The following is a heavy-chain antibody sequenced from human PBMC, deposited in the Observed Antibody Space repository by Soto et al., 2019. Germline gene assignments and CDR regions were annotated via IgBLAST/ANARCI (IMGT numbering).Heavy chain of an antibody. J-gene: IGHJ4*02. CDR3: AGGGGGGN. CDR2: ISSSSSYT. CDR1: GFTFSDYY. V-gene: IGHV3-11*05. D-gene: IGHD3-16*01. Sequence: QVQLVESGGGLVKPGGSLRLSCAASGFTFSDYYMSWIRQAPGKGLEWVSYISSSSSYTNYADSVKGRFTISRDNAKNSLYLERNGRRGGDRAVFYWAGGGGGGNWGQGTLVTVSS.